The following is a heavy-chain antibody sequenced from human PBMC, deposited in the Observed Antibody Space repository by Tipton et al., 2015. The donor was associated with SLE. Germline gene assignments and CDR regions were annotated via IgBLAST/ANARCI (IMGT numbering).Heavy chain of an antibody. J-gene: IGHJ4*02. V-gene: IGHV4-61*02. Sequence: TLSLTCTVSGGSISSGSYYWSWIRQPAGKGLEWIGRIYTSGSTNYNPSLKSRVTISVDTSKNQFSLKLSSVTAADTAVYYCARVRGSSSSGHYWGQGTLATVSS. CDR3: ARVRGSSSSGHY. CDR2: IYTSGST. CDR1: GGSISSGSYY. D-gene: IGHD6-6*01.